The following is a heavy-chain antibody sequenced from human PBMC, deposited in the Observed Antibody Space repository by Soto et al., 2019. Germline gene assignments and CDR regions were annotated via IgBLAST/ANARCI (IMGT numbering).Heavy chain of an antibody. D-gene: IGHD3-3*01. CDR3: ARDRGIFGTYGMDV. V-gene: IGHV4-31*03. CDR1: GGSISSGGYY. J-gene: IGHJ6*02. Sequence: KPSETLSLTCTVSGGSISSGGYYWSWIRQHPGKGLEWIGYIYYSGSTYYNPSLKSRVTISVDTSKNQFSLKLSSVTAADTAVYYCARDRGIFGTYGMDVWGQGTTVTVS. CDR2: IYYSGST.